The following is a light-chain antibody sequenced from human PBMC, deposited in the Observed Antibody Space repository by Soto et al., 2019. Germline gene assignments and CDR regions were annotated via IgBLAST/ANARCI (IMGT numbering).Light chain of an antibody. V-gene: IGKV1-39*01. CDR3: QQSGDTPPWT. CDR1: QSIRKY. CDR2: AAS. J-gene: IGKJ1*01. Sequence: DIQMTQSPSSLSASVGDRVIITCRASQSIRKYLNWYQHKPGKVPTLLIYAASSLQSAVPSRFSGSGSGTEFTLTITSLQPEDFATYYCQQSGDTPPWTFGQGTKVDIK.